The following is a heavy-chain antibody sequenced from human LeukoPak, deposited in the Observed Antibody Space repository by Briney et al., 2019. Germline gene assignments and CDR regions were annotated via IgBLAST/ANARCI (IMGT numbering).Heavy chain of an antibody. Sequence: SVKVSCKASGGTFSSYAISWVRQAPGQRLEWMGGIIPIFGTANYAQKFQGRVTITADESTSTAYMELSSLRSEDTAVYYCAREGSIVVVPAATTSWFDPWGQGTLVTVSS. CDR3: AREGSIVVVPAATTSWFDP. CDR2: IIPIFGTA. J-gene: IGHJ5*02. V-gene: IGHV1-69*13. CDR1: GGTFSSYA. D-gene: IGHD2-2*01.